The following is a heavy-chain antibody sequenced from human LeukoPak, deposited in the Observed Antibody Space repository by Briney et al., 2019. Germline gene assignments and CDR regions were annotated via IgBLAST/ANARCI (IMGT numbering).Heavy chain of an antibody. CDR2: IITYNGNT. J-gene: IGHJ6*03. V-gene: IGHV1-18*01. Sequence: ASVKVSCKASGFTFTSYGITWVRQAPGQGLEWMGWIITYNGNTHYAQKLQGRVTLTTDTSTNTAYMELRGLRSDDTAVYYCAKTTVTSEHYYYYYMDVWGKGTTVPVSS. CDR3: AKTTVTSEHYYYYYMDV. CDR1: GFTFTSYG. D-gene: IGHD4-17*01.